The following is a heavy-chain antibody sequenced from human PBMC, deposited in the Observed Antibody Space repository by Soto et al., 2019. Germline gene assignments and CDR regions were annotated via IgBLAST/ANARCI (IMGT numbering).Heavy chain of an antibody. CDR3: TKLRYCSGGSCPKMYYYYYMDV. D-gene: IGHD2-15*01. CDR2: IRSKANSYAT. V-gene: IGHV3-73*01. J-gene: IGHJ6*03. CDR1: GFTFSGSA. Sequence: PGGSLRLSCAASGFTFSGSAMHWVRQASGKGLEWVGRIRSKANSYATAYAASVKGRFTISRDDSKNTAYLQMNSLKTEDTAVYYCTKLRYCSGGSCPKMYYYYYMDVWGKGTTVTVSS.